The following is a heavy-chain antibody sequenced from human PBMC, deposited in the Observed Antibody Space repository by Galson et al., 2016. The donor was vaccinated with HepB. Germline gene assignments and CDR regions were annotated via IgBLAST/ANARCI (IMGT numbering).Heavy chain of an antibody. Sequence: SLRLSCAASGFTFTDYWVTWVRQSPGKGLEWVSAITGSGGVTYYADSVRGRFTISRDNPKNMVYLQMNSLRADDTATYYCAKDVFTSGWPNVFDSWGQGTLVAVSS. J-gene: IGHJ4*02. D-gene: IGHD6-19*01. V-gene: IGHV3-23*01. CDR3: AKDVFTSGWPNVFDS. CDR2: ITGSGGVT. CDR1: GFTFTDYW.